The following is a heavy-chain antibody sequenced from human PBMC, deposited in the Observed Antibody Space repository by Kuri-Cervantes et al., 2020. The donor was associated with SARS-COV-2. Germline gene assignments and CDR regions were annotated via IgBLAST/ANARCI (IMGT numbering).Heavy chain of an antibody. CDR3: ARSHTLYGGNSSPWDY. V-gene: IGHV1-2*02. D-gene: IGHD4-23*01. CDR2: INTKTGDT. Sequence: ASVKVSCKASGYTFTDYYIHWVRQAPGQGLEWMGWINTKTGDTKYAQNFQGRVTATTDTSTSTAYMELRSLRSFDTAVYYCARSHTLYGGNSSPWDYWGQGTLVTVSS. J-gene: IGHJ4*02. CDR1: GYTFTDYY.